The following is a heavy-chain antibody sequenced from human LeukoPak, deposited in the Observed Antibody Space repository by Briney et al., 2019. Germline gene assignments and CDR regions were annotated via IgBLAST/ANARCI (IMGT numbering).Heavy chain of an antibody. CDR3: ARSPPHCSSPGCYIGWFDP. V-gene: IGHV4-59*01. CDR1: GGSISCYY. D-gene: IGHD2-2*02. Sequence: SETLSLTCTVSGGSISCYYWNWIRQPPGKGLEWIGFIYYSGSTNYNPSLKSRVTISVDTSKNQFSLKLSSVTAADTAVYYCARSPPHCSSPGCYIGWFDPWGQGTLVTVSS. J-gene: IGHJ5*02. CDR2: IYYSGST.